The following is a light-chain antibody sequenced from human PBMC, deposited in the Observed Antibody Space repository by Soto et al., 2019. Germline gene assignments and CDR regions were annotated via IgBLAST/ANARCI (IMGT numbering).Light chain of an antibody. CDR2: RNN. J-gene: IGLJ1*01. CDR1: SSNIGSNS. V-gene: IGLV1-47*01. Sequence: VLAQAPSVSGTPGQRVTISCSGSSSNIGSNSVYWYQHLTGTAPKLLIYRNNQRPSGVPDRISGSKSDTSASLAISGLRSEDEADYYCATWDDSLSGFVFGTGTKVTVL. CDR3: ATWDDSLSGFV.